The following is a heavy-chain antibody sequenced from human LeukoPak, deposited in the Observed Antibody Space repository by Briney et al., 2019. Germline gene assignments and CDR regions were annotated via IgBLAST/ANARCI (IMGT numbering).Heavy chain of an antibody. CDR3: ARVQQLVNFNWFDP. V-gene: IGHV4-59*12. J-gene: IGHJ5*02. Sequence: SETLSLTCTVSGDSISTYYWSWIRQPPGKGLEWIGYISSSESTNYNPSLKSRVTMSVDTSKNQFSLKLSSVTAADTAVYYCARVQQLVNFNWFDPWGQGTLVTVSS. CDR2: ISSSEST. CDR1: GDSISTYY. D-gene: IGHD6-13*01.